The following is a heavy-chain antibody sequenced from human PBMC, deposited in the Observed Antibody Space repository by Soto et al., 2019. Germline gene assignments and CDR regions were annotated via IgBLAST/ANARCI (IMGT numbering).Heavy chain of an antibody. CDR3: ARVMSGYTYYYGMDV. V-gene: IGHV1-69*13. Sequence: ASVKVSCKASGGTFSSYAISWVRQAPGQGLEWMGGIIPIFGTANYARKFQGRVTITADESTSTAYMELSGLRSEDTAVYYCARVMSGYTYYYGMDVWGQGTTVTVSS. CDR2: IIPIFGTA. J-gene: IGHJ6*02. CDR1: GGTFSSYA. D-gene: IGHD3-16*02.